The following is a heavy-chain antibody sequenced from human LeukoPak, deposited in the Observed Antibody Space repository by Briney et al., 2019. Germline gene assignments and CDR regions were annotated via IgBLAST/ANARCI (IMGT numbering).Heavy chain of an antibody. CDR2: IKSKTDGGTT. D-gene: IGHD6-6*01. V-gene: IGHV3-15*01. Sequence: PGGSLRLSCAASGFTSSNAWMSWVRQAPGKGLEWVGRIKSKTDGGTTDYAAPVKGRFTISRDDSKNTLYLQMNSLKTEDTAVYYCTGPSRRAEYFQHWGQGTLVTVSS. CDR3: TGPSRRAEYFQH. CDR1: GFTSSNAW. J-gene: IGHJ1*01.